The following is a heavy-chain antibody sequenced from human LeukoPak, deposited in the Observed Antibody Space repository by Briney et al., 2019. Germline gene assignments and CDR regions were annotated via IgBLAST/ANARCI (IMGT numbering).Heavy chain of an antibody. CDR3: ARPYYGSGSLGWFDP. D-gene: IGHD3-10*01. Sequence: GESLKISCKGSGYSFTSYWIGWVRQMPGKGLEWMGIIYPGDSDTRYSPSFQGQVTISADKSISTAYLQWSSLKASDTAMYYCARPYYGSGSLGWFDPWGQGTLVTVSS. V-gene: IGHV5-51*01. CDR2: IYPGDSDT. CDR1: GYSFTSYW. J-gene: IGHJ5*02.